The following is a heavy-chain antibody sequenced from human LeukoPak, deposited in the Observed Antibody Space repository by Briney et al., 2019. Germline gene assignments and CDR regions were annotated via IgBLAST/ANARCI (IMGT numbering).Heavy chain of an antibody. CDR1: GGSISSSY. D-gene: IGHD2-15*01. CDR3: ARGSRGYGSPWDY. J-gene: IGHJ4*02. Sequence: SETLSLTCIVSGGSISSSYWSWIRQSPGKGLEWIGYSHYTGNTNYNPSLKSRVTISVDTSKNQFSLRLSSVTAADSAVFYCARGSRGYGSPWDYWGQGSLVTVSS. CDR2: SHYTGNT. V-gene: IGHV4-59*01.